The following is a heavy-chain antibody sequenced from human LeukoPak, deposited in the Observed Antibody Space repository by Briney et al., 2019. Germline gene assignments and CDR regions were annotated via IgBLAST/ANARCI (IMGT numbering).Heavy chain of an antibody. D-gene: IGHD3-3*01. CDR1: GFTFSSYR. CDR3: ARDGWVDDFWSGYYSSVY. CDR2: ISNSSSYI. Sequence: GGSLRLSCAASGFTFSSYRMNWVRQAPGKGLECVSSISNSSSYIYYADSVKGRFTISRDNAKNSLYLQMNSLRAEDTAVDYCARDGWVDDFWSGYYSSVYWGQGTLVTVSS. V-gene: IGHV3-21*01. J-gene: IGHJ4*02.